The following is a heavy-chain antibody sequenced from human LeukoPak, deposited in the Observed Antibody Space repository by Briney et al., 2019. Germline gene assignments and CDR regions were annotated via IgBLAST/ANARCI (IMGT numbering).Heavy chain of an antibody. CDR3: VRAYASGWHIDF. CDR2: INPNSGGP. D-gene: IGHD6-19*01. CDR1: GYSFTDSY. Sequence: GASVKVSCKASGYSFTDSYIYWVRQAPGQGLEWMGWINPNSGGPNYARSFQGRVTMTRDTSISTAYMELTWLRSDDTAVYYCVRAYASGWHIDFWGQGTLVTVSS. J-gene: IGHJ4*02. V-gene: IGHV1-2*02.